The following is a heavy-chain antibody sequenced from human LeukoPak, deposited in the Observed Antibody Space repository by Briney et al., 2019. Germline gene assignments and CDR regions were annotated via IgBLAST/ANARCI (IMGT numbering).Heavy chain of an antibody. CDR3: ARLKFYDSTGNSPGYYIDV. D-gene: IGHD3-22*01. Sequence: ADTLSLTYTLYCRSIIIQYWSWIRLSAGTGLEYIGRIYGSGITDNNPSLKTRVTMSFDTSRKQCSLSLTYLTVADTAVYYCARLKFYDSTGNSPGYYIDVWGKGTTVSV. J-gene: IGHJ6*03. V-gene: IGHV4-4*07. CDR1: CRSIIIQY. CDR2: IYGSGIT.